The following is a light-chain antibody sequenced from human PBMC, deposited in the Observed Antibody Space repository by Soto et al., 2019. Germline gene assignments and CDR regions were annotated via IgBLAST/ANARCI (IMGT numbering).Light chain of an antibody. Sequence: IQLTQSPSSLSASVGDRVTITCRASQGISSYLAWYQQKPGKAPKLLIYATSIMQSGVGSRFGGSRSGTDFTLTISSLQPEDVVTYDCQDLISYPLTFGTGTKVD. CDR2: ATS. CDR3: QDLISYPLT. CDR1: QGISSY. V-gene: IGKV1-9*01. J-gene: IGKJ3*01.